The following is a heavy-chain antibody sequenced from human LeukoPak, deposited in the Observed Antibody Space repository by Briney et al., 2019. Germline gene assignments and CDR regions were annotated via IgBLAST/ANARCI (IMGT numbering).Heavy chain of an antibody. Sequence: ASVKVSCKASGGTFSSYAISWVRQATGQGLEWMGWMNPNSGNTGYAQKFQGRVTMTRNTSISTAYMELSSLRSEDTAVYYCARGALDPYYYDSSGSADFDYWGQGTLVTVSS. CDR2: MNPNSGNT. D-gene: IGHD3-22*01. CDR3: ARGALDPYYYDSSGSADFDY. J-gene: IGHJ4*02. V-gene: IGHV1-8*02. CDR1: GGTFSSYA.